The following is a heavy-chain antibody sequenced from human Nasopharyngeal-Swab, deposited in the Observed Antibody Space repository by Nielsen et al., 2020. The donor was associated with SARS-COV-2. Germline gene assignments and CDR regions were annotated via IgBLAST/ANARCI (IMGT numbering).Heavy chain of an antibody. CDR1: GYTFTSYG. CDR3: ARDEKQIGYYYYGMDV. D-gene: IGHD1/OR15-1a*01. J-gene: IGHJ6*02. Sequence: ASVKVSCKASGYTFTSYGISWVRQAPGQGLEWMGWISAYNGNTNYAQKLQGRVTMTTDTSTSTAYMELSRLRSDDTAVYYCARDEKQIGYYYYGMDVWGQGTTVTVSS. CDR2: ISAYNGNT. V-gene: IGHV1-18*01.